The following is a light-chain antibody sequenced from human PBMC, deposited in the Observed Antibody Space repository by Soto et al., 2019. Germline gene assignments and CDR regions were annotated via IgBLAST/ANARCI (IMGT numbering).Light chain of an antibody. CDR3: QQLNSYPRT. V-gene: IGKV1-9*01. CDR1: QGMSSY. CDR2: AAS. J-gene: IGKJ1*01. Sequence: DIPLTQYPSFLSASVGDRVTITCRASQGMSSYLAWYQQKPGKAPKLLIYAASTLQSGVPSRFSGSGSGTEFTLTISSLQPEDFATYYCQQLNSYPRTFGQGTKVEIK.